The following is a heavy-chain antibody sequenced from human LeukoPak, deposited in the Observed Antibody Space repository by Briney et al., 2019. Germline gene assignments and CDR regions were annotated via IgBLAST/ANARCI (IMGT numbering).Heavy chain of an antibody. D-gene: IGHD5-18*01. CDR2: IYYSGGT. CDR1: GGSISTYY. V-gene: IGHV4-59*01. Sequence: KPSETLSLTCTVSGGSISTYYWTWIRQPPGKGLEWIGYIYYSGGTNYNPSLKSRVTMSVDASKNQFSLKLSSVTAAGTAVYYCARDRGYSYDLDYWSQGTLVTVSS. CDR3: ARDRGYSYDLDY. J-gene: IGHJ4*02.